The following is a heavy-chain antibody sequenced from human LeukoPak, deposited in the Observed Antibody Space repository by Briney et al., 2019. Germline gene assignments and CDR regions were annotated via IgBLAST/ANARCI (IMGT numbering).Heavy chain of an antibody. CDR3: ARSRVWSDDWGYFDY. D-gene: IGHD3-3*01. V-gene: IGHV1-8*01. J-gene: IGHJ4*02. CDR2: MSPSSGDT. CDR1: GYTFTSYD. Sequence: ASVKVSCKASGYTFTSYDFNWVRQATGQRPEWMGWMSPSSGDTGYAQKFQDRVTMTRNTSISTAYMELSSLRSDDTAMYYCARSRVWSDDWGYFDYWGQGTLVTVSS.